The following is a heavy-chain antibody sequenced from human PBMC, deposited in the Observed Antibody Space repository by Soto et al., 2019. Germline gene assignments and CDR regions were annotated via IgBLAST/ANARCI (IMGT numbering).Heavy chain of an antibody. J-gene: IGHJ4*02. V-gene: IGHV3-9*01. D-gene: IGHD3-10*01. CDR1: GFTFDDYA. CDR2: ISWNGAAS. Sequence: EVQLVASGGGLVQPGGSLRLSCAASGFTFDDYAIHWVRQAPGKGLEWVSGISWNGAASGYVDSVKGRFSISRDNTKNTLYLLMNSLRSEDTAMYYCANLPLYGSGFDCWGQGTLVTVSS. CDR3: ANLPLYGSGFDC.